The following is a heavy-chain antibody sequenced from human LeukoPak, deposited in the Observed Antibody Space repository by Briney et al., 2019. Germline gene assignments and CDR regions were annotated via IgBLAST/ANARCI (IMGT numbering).Heavy chain of an antibody. CDR2: IRYDGSNK. J-gene: IGHJ4*02. Sequence: GGSLRLSCAASGFTFSSYGMHWVRQAPGKGLEWVAFIRYDGSNKYYADSVKGRFTISRDNSENTLYLQMNSLRAEDTAVYYCAKVLQLGEYYFDYWGQGTLVTVSS. D-gene: IGHD1-1*01. V-gene: IGHV3-30*02. CDR1: GFTFSSYG. CDR3: AKVLQLGEYYFDY.